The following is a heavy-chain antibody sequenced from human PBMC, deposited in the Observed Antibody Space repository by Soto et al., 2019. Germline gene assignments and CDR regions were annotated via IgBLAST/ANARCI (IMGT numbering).Heavy chain of an antibody. D-gene: IGHD3-9*01. V-gene: IGHV3-30*18. J-gene: IGHJ4*02. CDR2: ISYDGNNK. CDR1: GFTFSSSG. CDR3: AKSRGILTGCRYFDY. Sequence: QVQLVESGGGVVQPGRSLRLSCAASGFTFSSSGMHWVRQAPGKGLEWVAVISYDGNNKYYADSVKGRFTISRDNSKNTRYLQMNSLRAEDTAVYYCAKSRGILTGCRYFDYWGQGTLVTVSS.